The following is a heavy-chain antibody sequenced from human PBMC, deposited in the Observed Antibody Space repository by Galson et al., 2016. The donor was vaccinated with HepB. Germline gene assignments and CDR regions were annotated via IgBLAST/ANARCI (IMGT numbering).Heavy chain of an antibody. CDR1: GYTFTTFY. CDR3: ARDGHKWDFDY. J-gene: IGHJ4*02. Sequence: SVKVSCKASGYTFTTFYVHWVRQAPGQGLEWIGRIMPNGGSTIYAKNSQGRVTVTGDTSTSTVYMELSSLLSEDTAVYYCARDGHKWDFDYWGQGSLVTVSS. CDR2: IMPNGGST. D-gene: IGHD1-26*01. V-gene: IGHV1-46*01.